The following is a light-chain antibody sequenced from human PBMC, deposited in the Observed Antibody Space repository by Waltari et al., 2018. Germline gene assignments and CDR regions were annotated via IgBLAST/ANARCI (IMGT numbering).Light chain of an antibody. V-gene: IGKV3-11*01. CDR2: DAS. CDR3: HQRSNWPLT. CDR1: QSVDTY. J-gene: IGKJ4*01. Sequence: EIVLTQSPATLSLSPGERATLSCRASQSVDTYLAWYQLKPGQVPRLLISDASNRATGIPARCSGSGSGADFTLIISSLEPEDFAVYYCHQRSNWPLTFGGGTKVEIK.